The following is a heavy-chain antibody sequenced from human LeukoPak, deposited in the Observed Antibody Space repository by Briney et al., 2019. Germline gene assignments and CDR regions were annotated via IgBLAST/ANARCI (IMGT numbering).Heavy chain of an antibody. Sequence: SETLSLTCAVYGGSFSDYYWSWVRQPPGKGPEWIGEIYHNGNTNYNPSLKSRVTISVDTSKNQFSLKLSSVTAADTAVYYCARLYVNASGSFPHPDYWGQGNLVTVSS. CDR1: GGSFSDYY. V-gene: IGHV4-34*01. J-gene: IGHJ4*02. CDR2: IYHNGNT. CDR3: ARLYVNASGSFPHPDY. D-gene: IGHD3-10*01.